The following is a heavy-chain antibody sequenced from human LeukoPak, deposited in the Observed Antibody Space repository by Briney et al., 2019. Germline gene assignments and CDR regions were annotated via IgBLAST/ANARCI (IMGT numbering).Heavy chain of an antibody. D-gene: IGHD4-23*01. V-gene: IGHV1-46*01. CDR3: ARVDDYGGNSVGY. CDR2: INPRDKTT. Sequence: ASVTVSRKASGYSFTTYYMHWVRQAPGQGLEWMGTINPRDKTTSYAQKFQGTVTMTRDTSTSTVYMELSSLRSEDTAVYYCARVDDYGGNSVGYWGQGTLVTVSS. CDR1: GYSFTTYY. J-gene: IGHJ4*02.